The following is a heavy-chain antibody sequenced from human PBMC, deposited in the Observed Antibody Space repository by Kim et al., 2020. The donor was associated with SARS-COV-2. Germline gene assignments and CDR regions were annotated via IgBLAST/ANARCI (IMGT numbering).Heavy chain of an antibody. V-gene: IGHV4-39*01. CDR2: IYYSGRT. D-gene: IGHD3-22*01. J-gene: IGHJ4*02. CDR1: GGSISSSSDY. CDR3: ARPPNDYYYSSGLYYFDY. Sequence: SETLSLTCTVSGGSISSSSDYWGWIRQPPGQGLEWIGRIYYSGRTYYNPSLKSLVTISVHTSKKQLPLKLSSVTAADTAVYYCARPPNDYYYSSGLYYFDYWGPGTLGTVSS.